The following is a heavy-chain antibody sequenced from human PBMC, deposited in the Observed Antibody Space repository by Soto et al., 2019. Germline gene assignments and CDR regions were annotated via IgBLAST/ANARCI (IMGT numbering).Heavy chain of an antibody. Sequence: PSETLSLTCTVYGGSITSSAYYWGWIRQPPGKGLEWIGSIYYSGNTYHNPSLKSRVAISVDTSKNQFSLKLSSVTAADTAVYYCARHENYYDTSGYYLDYWGQGTLVTVSS. CDR3: ARHENYYDTSGYYLDY. V-gene: IGHV4-39*01. J-gene: IGHJ4*02. CDR2: IYYSGNT. D-gene: IGHD3-22*01. CDR1: GGSITSSAYY.